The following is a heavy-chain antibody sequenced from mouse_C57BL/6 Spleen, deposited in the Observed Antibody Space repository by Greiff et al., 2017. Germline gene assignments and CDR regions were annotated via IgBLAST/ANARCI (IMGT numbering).Heavy chain of an antibody. CDR2: ISYDGSN. J-gene: IGHJ2*01. Sequence: VQLQESGPGLVKPSQSLSLTCSVTGYSITSGYYWNWIRQFPGNKLEWMGYISYDGSNNYNPSLKNRISITRDTSKNQFFLKLNSVTTEDTATYYCAREDDDGYPYYFDYWGQGTTLTVSS. D-gene: IGHD2-3*01. CDR3: AREDDDGYPYYFDY. V-gene: IGHV3-6*01. CDR1: GYSITSGYY.